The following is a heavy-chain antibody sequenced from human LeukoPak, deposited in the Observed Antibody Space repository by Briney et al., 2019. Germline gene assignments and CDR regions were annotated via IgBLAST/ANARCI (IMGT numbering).Heavy chain of an antibody. CDR2: IKSKTDGGTT. CDR3: TRQRLVLDY. V-gene: IGHV3-15*01. Sequence: GGSLRLSCAASGFTFSNAWMSWVRQAPGKGLEWVGHIKSKTDGGTTDYAAPVKGRFTISRDDSKNTLYLQMNSLKTEDTAVFYCTRQRLVLDYWGQGTLVAVSS. D-gene: IGHD6-13*01. J-gene: IGHJ4*02. CDR1: GFTFSNAW.